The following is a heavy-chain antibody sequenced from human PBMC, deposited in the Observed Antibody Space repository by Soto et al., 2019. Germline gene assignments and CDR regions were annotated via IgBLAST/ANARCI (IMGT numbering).Heavy chain of an antibody. CDR1: GFTFSSYS. V-gene: IGHV3-21*01. CDR2: ISSSSSYI. D-gene: IGHD1-1*01. CDR3: ASTVIGTGSYYYYYYYMDV. Sequence: PGGSLRLSCAASGFTFSSYSMNWVRQAPGKGLEWVSSISSSSSYIYYADSVKGRFTISRDNAKNSLYLQMNSLRAEDTAVYYCASTVIGTGSYYYYYYYMDVWGKGTTVTVSS. J-gene: IGHJ6*03.